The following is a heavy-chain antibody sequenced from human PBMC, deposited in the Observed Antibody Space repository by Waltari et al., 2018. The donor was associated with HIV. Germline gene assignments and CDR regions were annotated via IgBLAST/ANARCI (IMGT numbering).Heavy chain of an antibody. J-gene: IGHJ4*02. CDR1: GSTFSDYY. CDR3: AGGGRTTVRHHFDY. D-gene: IGHD3-10*01. Sequence: VQLVESGGGLVKPGGSVRLPCAASGSTFSDYYMHWIRQAPGKGLEWVSYISRSGSSIYYAVSVKGRFTISRDTAKNSLYLQMNSLRAEDTSVYYCAGGGRTTVRHHFDYWGQGPLVTVSS. V-gene: IGHV3-11*01. CDR2: ISRSGSSI.